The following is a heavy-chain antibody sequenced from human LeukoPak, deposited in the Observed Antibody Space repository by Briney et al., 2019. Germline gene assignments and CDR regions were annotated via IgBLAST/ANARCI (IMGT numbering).Heavy chain of an antibody. CDR1: GGSISSGGYS. J-gene: IGHJ4*02. V-gene: IGHV4-30-2*01. D-gene: IGHD6-13*01. CDR3: ARTAAGTTRD. CDR2: IYHSGST. Sequence: SQTLSLTCAVSGGSISSGGYSWSWIRQPPGKGLEWIGYIYHSGSTYYNPSLKSRVTISVDRSKNQFSQKLSSVTAADTAVYYCARTAAGTTRDWGQGTLVTVSS.